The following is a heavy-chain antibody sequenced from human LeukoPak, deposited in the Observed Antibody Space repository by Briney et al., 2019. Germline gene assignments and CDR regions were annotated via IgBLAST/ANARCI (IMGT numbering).Heavy chain of an antibody. D-gene: IGHD3-10*01. CDR2: IYYSGST. CDR3: ARETGGRFGELLGSYYYYMDV. CDR1: GGSISSYY. Sequence: SETLSLTCTVSGGSISSYYWSWIRQPPGKGLEWIGYIYYSGSTNYNPSLKSRVTISVDTSKNQFSLKLSSVTAADTAVCYCARETGGRFGELLGSYYYYMDVWGKGTTVTVSS. J-gene: IGHJ6*03. V-gene: IGHV4-59*01.